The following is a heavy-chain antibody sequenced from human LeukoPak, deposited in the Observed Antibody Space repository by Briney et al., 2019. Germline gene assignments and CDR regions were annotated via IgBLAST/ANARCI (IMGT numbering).Heavy chain of an antibody. V-gene: IGHV3-11*01. J-gene: IGHJ4*02. CDR2: ISSSGSTI. D-gene: IGHD3-22*01. CDR3: AKYDSFKYFDY. CDR1: GFTFSDYY. Sequence: GGSLRLSCAASGFTFSDYYMSWIRQAPGKGLEWVSYISSSGSTIYYADSVKGRFTISRDNAKNSLYLQMNSLRAEDTAVYYCAKYDSFKYFDYWGQGTLVTVSS.